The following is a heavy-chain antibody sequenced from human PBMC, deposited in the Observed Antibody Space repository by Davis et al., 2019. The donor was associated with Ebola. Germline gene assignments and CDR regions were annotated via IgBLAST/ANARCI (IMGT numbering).Heavy chain of an antibody. CDR1: GFTFSSYA. J-gene: IGHJ5*02. CDR3: ASPTQDYGDYVENGEDWFDP. Sequence: PGGSLRLSCAASGFTFSSYAMSWVRQAPGKGLEWVSAISGSGGSTYYADSVKGRFTISRDNSKNTLYLQMNSLRAEDTAVYYCASPTQDYGDYVENGEDWFDPWGQGTLVTVSS. D-gene: IGHD4-17*01. CDR2: ISGSGGST. V-gene: IGHV3-23*01.